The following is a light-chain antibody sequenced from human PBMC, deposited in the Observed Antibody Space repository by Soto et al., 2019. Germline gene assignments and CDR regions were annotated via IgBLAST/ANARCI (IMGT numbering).Light chain of an antibody. V-gene: IGLV2-14*01. J-gene: IGLJ1*01. CDR2: DVS. CDR3: SSYEISNTRQIV. Sequence: QSALTQPASVSGSPGQSITISCTGTSSDVGGYNYVSWYQQHPGKAPKFMIYDVSNRPSGVSNRFSGSKSGNTASLTISGLQAEDVADYYCSSYEISNTRQIVFGTGTKVTVL. CDR1: SSDVGGYNY.